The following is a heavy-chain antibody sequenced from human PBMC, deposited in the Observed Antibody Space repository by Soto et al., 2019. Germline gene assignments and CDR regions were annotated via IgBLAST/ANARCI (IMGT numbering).Heavy chain of an antibody. J-gene: IGHJ6*02. Sequence: PGESLKISCKGSGYSFTSYWIGWVRQMPGKGPEWMGIIYPGDSDTRYSPSFQGQVTISADKSISTTYLQWSSLKATDTAKYFCVSEATDYNYAIDVWGQGTTVTVSS. V-gene: IGHV5-51*01. CDR1: GYSFTSYW. CDR3: VSEATDYNYAIDV. CDR2: IYPGDSDT.